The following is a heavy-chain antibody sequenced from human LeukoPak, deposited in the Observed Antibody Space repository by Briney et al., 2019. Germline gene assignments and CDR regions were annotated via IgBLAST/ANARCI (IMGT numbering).Heavy chain of an antibody. CDR1: GGSISSSSYY. J-gene: IGHJ4*02. CDR2: IYYSGST. CDR3: ARLIYYYDSSGYYVDY. Sequence: PSETLSLTCTVSGGSISSSSYYWGWIRQPPGKGLEWIGSIYYSGSTYYNPSLKSRVTISVDTSKNQFSLKLSSVTAADTAVYYCARLIYYYDSSGYYVDYWGQGTLVTVSS. D-gene: IGHD3-22*01. V-gene: IGHV4-39*01.